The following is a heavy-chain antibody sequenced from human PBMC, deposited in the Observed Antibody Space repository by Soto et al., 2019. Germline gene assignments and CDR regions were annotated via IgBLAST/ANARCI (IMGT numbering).Heavy chain of an antibody. D-gene: IGHD6-19*01. CDR1: GGSISSYY. CDR3: ARAWSGIAVAVQH. J-gene: IGHJ1*01. CDR2: IYYSGST. Sequence: QVQLQESGPGLVKPSETLSLTCTVSGGSISSYYWSWIRQPPGKGLEWIGYIYYSGSTNYNPSLKSRVTISVDTSKNQFSLKLSSVTAADTAVYYCARAWSGIAVAVQHWGQGTLVTVSS. V-gene: IGHV4-59*01.